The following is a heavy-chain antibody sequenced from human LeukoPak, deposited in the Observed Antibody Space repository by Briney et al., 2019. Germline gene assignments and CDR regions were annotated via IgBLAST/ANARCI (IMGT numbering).Heavy chain of an antibody. V-gene: IGHV1-18*01. CDR2: ISAYTGNT. CDR3: ARDYSSGWPNFDY. D-gene: IGHD6-19*01. CDR1: GYTFTSYA. J-gene: IGHJ4*02. Sequence: GASVRVSCKASGYTFTSYAIHWVRQAPGQRLEWMGWISAYTGNTNYAQKLQGRVTMTTDTSTSTAYMELRSLRSDDTAVYYCARDYSSGWPNFDYWGQGTLVTVSS.